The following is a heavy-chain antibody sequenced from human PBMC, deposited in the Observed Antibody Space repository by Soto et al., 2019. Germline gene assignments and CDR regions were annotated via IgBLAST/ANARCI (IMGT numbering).Heavy chain of an antibody. V-gene: IGHV1-18*01. Sequence: QVQLVQSGVEVKKPGASVKVSCKVSGYMFASYGISWARQAPGQGLEWMGWINTYNGNINYAQKFQGRVTMTTDTSTSTAYMELRGLGSDDTALYYCARERGAYKYFDYWGQGTLVTVSS. J-gene: IGHJ4*02. CDR1: GYMFASYG. CDR2: INTYNGNI. CDR3: ARERGAYKYFDY. D-gene: IGHD1-1*01.